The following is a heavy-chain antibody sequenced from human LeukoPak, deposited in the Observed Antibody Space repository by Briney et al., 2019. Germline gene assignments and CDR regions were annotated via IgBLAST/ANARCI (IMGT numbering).Heavy chain of an antibody. J-gene: IGHJ4*02. CDR3: ARVYSSGWYAYFDY. Sequence: TPSETLSLTCTVSGGSISSGGYYWSWIRQHPGKGLEWIGYIYYSGSTYYNPSLKSRVTISVDTSKNQFSLKLSSETAADTAVYYCARVYSSGWYAYFDYWGQGTLVTVSS. D-gene: IGHD6-19*01. V-gene: IGHV4-31*03. CDR2: IYYSGST. CDR1: GGSISSGGYY.